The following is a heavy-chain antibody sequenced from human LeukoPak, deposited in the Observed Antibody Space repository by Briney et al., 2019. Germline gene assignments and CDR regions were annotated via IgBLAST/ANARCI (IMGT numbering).Heavy chain of an antibody. V-gene: IGHV3-48*02. CDR3: ARCIAAAGTTRDGMDV. CDR2: ISSSSSTI. CDR1: GSSLSSSE. D-gene: IGHD6-13*01. Sequence: GGSLRLSCAASGSSLSSSEMNWVRQAPGKGLEWVSYISSSSSTIYYADSVKGRFTISRDNAKNSLYLQMNSLRDEDTAVYYCARCIAAAGTTRDGMDVWGQGTTVTVSS. J-gene: IGHJ6*02.